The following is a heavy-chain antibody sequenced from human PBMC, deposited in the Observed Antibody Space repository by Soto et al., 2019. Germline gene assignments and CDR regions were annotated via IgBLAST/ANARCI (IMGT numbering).Heavy chain of an antibody. V-gene: IGHV3-74*01. CDR2: INSDGSRT. CDR1: GFTFSSHW. CDR3: EREGGYNWFDP. J-gene: IGHJ5*02. D-gene: IGHD3-16*01. Sequence: GGSLRLSCAASGFTFSSHWMHWVRQAPGKGLVWVSRINSDGSRTSYADSVKGRFTISRDNAKSTLYLQMNSLTAEDTAVYYCEREGGYNWFDPWGQGTMATVYS.